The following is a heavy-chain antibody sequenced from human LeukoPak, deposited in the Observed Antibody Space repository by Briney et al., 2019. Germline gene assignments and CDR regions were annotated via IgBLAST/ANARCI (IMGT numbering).Heavy chain of an antibody. CDR3: VRSGSFYYFDY. CDR2: MNPNSGNT. CDR1: GYTFTSYD. J-gene: IGHJ4*02. V-gene: IGHV1-8*01. D-gene: IGHD1-26*01. Sequence: ASVKVSCKASGYTFTSYDINWVRQATGQGLEWMGWMNPNSGNTGYAQKFQGRVTMTRNTSISTAYMELSSLRSGDTAVYYCVRSGSFYYFDYWGQGTLVTVSS.